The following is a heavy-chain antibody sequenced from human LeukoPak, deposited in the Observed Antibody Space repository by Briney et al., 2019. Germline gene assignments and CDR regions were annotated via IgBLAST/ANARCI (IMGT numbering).Heavy chain of an antibody. V-gene: IGHV1-69*13. CDR3: ARHSSTTGILKYYYYLDV. J-gene: IGHJ6*03. D-gene: IGHD1-1*01. CDR1: RGTFSSYA. CDR2: IIPIFGTA. Sequence: SVKVSCKASRGTFSSYAISWVRQAPGQGLEWMGGIIPIFGTANYAQKFQGRVTITADESTSTAYMELSSLKASDTAMYYCARHSSTTGILKYYYYLDVWGKGTTVTVSS.